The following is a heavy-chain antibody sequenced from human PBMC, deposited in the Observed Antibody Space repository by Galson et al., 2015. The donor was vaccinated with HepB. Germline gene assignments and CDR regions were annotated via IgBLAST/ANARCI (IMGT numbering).Heavy chain of an antibody. D-gene: IGHD1-14*01. Sequence: SLRLSCAASGFTFSSYNMNWVRQAPGKGLEWVSYISSSSSSSSNTIFYADSVKGRFTISRDNAKNSLYLQMNSLRAEDTAVYYCAKDPLVVEPTTTRASYYMDVWGKGTTVTVSS. CDR2: ISSSSSSSSNTI. V-gene: IGHV3-48*01. CDR3: AKDPLVVEPTTTRASYYMDV. CDR1: GFTFSSYN. J-gene: IGHJ6*03.